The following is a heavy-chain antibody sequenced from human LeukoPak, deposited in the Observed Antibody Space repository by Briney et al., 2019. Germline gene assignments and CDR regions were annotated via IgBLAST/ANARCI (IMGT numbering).Heavy chain of an antibody. Sequence: GGSLRLSCAASGFTFSSYGMHWVRQAPGKGLEWVAVISYDGSNKYYADSVKGRFTISRDNSKNTLYLQMNSLRAEDTAVYYCAREPPEGGTTSGGFDCWGQGTLVTVSS. CDR1: GFTFSSYG. V-gene: IGHV3-30*03. D-gene: IGHD2/OR15-2a*01. CDR3: AREPPEGGTTSGGFDC. CDR2: ISYDGSNK. J-gene: IGHJ4*02.